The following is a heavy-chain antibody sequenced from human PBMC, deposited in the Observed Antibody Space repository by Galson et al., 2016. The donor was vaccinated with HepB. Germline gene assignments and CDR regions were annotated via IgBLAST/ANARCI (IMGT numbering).Heavy chain of an antibody. Sequence: QSGAEVKKSGESLRISCQASGYTFTTSWIAWVRHMPGKGLEWMGVIHPGDSNTKYSPSFQGRVSISADRSTATAHLHWFSLQDSDTGLYFCARNPAERRRDMVRGILQPDYCLFLGLDVWGQGTTVTVSS. CDR2: IHPGDSNT. CDR1: GYTFTTSW. CDR3: ARNPAERRRDMVRGILQPDYCLFLGLDV. V-gene: IGHV5-51*01. J-gene: IGHJ6*02. D-gene: IGHD3-10*01.